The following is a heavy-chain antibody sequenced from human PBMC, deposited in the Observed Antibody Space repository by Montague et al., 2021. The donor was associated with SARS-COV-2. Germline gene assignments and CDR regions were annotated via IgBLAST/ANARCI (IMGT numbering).Heavy chain of an antibody. CDR3: ARGGIVGATLFDS. J-gene: IGHJ4*02. V-gene: IGHV3-21*01. Sequence: SLSLSWAASGFTFNNFGMQWVRQAPGKGLEWVAAISRNSDYTYYADSLKGRFTISRDNAKTSLYLQLNSLRAEDTAVYYCARGGIVGATLFDSWGQGTLVTVSS. CDR2: ISRNSDYT. D-gene: IGHD1-26*01. CDR1: GFTFNNFG.